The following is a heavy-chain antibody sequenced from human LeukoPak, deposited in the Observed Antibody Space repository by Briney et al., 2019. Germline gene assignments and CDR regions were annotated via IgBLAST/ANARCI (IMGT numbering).Heavy chain of an antibody. Sequence: PGGSLRLSCTASGFTFRSYAMGWFRQAPGKGLEWVSGISGGGGSTFYADSVKGRFTISRDNFKNTLYLQMNSLRAEDTAVYYCAKSGNGWYYNWFDPWGQGTLVTVSS. J-gene: IGHJ5*02. V-gene: IGHV3-23*01. CDR2: ISGGGGST. CDR3: AKSGNGWYYNWFDP. D-gene: IGHD6-19*01. CDR1: GFTFRSYA.